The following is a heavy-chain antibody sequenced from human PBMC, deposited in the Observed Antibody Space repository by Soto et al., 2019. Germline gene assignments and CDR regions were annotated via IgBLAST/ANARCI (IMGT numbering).Heavy chain of an antibody. D-gene: IGHD5-12*01. V-gene: IGHV1-69*13. CDR2: IIPVFGRP. CDR1: GGSFSSFG. CDR3: AREGSGYNW. Sequence: ASVKVSCKASGGSFSSFGFSWVRQAPGQGLEWMGGIIPVFGRPNYAQRFRGRLTITADESTNTVYLELIDLRSEDTAVYYCAREGSGYNWWGQGSQVTVSS. J-gene: IGHJ1*01.